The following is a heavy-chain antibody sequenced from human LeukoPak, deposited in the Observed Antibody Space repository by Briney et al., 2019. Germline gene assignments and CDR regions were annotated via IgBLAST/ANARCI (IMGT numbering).Heavy chain of an antibody. CDR1: GFSFSSHW. D-gene: IGHD6-6*01. Sequence: PGGSLRLSCAASGFSFSSHWMYWVRQPREKGLVWVSRIKTDGSITTYADSVRGRFTISRDNAKNTLYLQMNSLRAEDTAVYYCARGGRDIAALDYWGQGTLATVSS. CDR3: ARGGRDIAALDY. CDR2: IKTDGSIT. V-gene: IGHV3-74*01. J-gene: IGHJ4*02.